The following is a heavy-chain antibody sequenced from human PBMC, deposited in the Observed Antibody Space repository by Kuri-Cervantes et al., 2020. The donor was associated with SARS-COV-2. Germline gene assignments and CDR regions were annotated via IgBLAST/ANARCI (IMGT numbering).Heavy chain of an antibody. Sequence: ASVKVSCKASGGTFSSSYTNWVRQAPGQGLEWMGIINPSGGSTSYAQKFQGRVTMTRDTSTSTVYMELSSLRSEDTAVYYCARGAELGIGDYWGQGTLVTVSS. CDR2: INPSGGST. J-gene: IGHJ4*02. CDR3: ARGAELGIGDY. V-gene: IGHV1-46*01. D-gene: IGHD7-27*01. CDR1: GGTFSSSY.